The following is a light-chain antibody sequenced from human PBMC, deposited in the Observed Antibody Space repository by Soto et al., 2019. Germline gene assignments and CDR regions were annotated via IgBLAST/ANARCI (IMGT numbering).Light chain of an antibody. CDR1: QSVTSN. J-gene: IGKJ5*01. Sequence: EIVMTQSPATLSVSPGDRATLSCRASQSVTSNLAWYQQKPGQAPRLLIYGASTRATGIPASFSGSGSGTDFTLTLSSLQSEDFAVYFCQQYNNWPPITFGQGTRLEIK. CDR3: QQYNNWPPIT. V-gene: IGKV3-15*01. CDR2: GAS.